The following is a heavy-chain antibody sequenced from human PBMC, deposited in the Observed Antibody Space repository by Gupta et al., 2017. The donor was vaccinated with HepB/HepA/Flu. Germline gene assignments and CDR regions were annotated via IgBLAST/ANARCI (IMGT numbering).Heavy chain of an antibody. V-gene: IGHV3-74*01. CDR1: GFTFSSHW. J-gene: IGHJ4*02. CDR3: TRGMSIAGRSTFDY. CDR2: INNDGSST. D-gene: IGHD6-6*01. Sequence: EVQLVESGGGLVQPGGSLRLPCAASGFTFSSHWVHWVRQAPGKGLVWVSRINNDGSSTNYAASVKGRFTISRDNTKNTLFLQMNSLRAEDTAVYYCTRGMSIAGRSTFDYWGQGTLVTVSS.